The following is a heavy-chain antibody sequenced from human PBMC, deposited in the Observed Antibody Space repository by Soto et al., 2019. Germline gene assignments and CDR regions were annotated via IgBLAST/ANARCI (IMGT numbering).Heavy chain of an antibody. D-gene: IGHD2-2*03. J-gene: IGHJ6*02. V-gene: IGHV4-59*01. CDR3: ARASVGYCSSTTRPPGMDV. CDR2: IYDTGYA. Sequence: SETLSLTCSVSGGSIRPFIWTWVRQPPGKGLEYIGFIYDTGYANYNPSLKSRVTISVDTSKNEFSLKLTSVTAADTAVYYCARASVGYCSSTTRPPGMDVWGQGTSVTVSS. CDR1: GGSIRPFI.